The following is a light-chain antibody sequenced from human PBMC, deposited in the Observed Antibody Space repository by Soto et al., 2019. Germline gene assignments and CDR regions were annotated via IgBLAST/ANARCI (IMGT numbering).Light chain of an antibody. CDR1: QDISNY. Sequence: DIQMPQSPSSLSASVGDRVTITCQASQDISNYLNWYQQKPGKAPKLLIYDASNLETGVPSRFSGSGSGTDFTFTISSLQPEDIATYYCQQYYNLPLTFGGGTKVEIK. V-gene: IGKV1-33*01. CDR2: DAS. J-gene: IGKJ4*01. CDR3: QQYYNLPLT.